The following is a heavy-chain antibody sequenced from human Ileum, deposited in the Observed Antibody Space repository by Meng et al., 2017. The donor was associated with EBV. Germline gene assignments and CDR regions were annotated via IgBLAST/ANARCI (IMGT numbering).Heavy chain of an antibody. J-gene: IGHJ4*02. Sequence: VPLQESGPGLVKPSETLSLTCTVSGGSVSSAHSFWTWIRQPPGKGLEWVSAISGSGGSAYYGDSVKGRFTISRDNSKSTVYLHMNSLGADDAAVYYCAKDVAAGTYFDFWGRGTLVTVSS. CDR2: ISGSGGSA. V-gene: IGHV3-23*01. CDR1: GGSVSSAHS. CDR3: AKDVAAGTYFDF. D-gene: IGHD6-19*01.